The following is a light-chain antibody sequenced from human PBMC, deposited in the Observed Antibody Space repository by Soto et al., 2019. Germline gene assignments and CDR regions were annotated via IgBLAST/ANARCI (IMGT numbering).Light chain of an antibody. CDR2: GAS. Sequence: EIVLTQSPGTLSLSTGERATLSCRASQSVSSSYLAWYQQKPGQAPRLLIYGASSRATGIPDRFSGSGSGKDFTLTISRLEPEDFAVYYCQQYGSSPLTFGGGTKVEIK. J-gene: IGKJ4*01. V-gene: IGKV3-20*01. CDR3: QQYGSSPLT. CDR1: QSVSSSY.